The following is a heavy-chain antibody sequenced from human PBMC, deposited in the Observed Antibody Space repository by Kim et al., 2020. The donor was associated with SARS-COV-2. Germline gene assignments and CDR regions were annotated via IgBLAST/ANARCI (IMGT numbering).Heavy chain of an antibody. J-gene: IGHJ4*02. CDR3: ARGYKSTVGY. V-gene: IGHV3-21*01. CDR1: GFTFGTYS. CDR2: ISSRSGYI. Sequence: GGSLRLSCAASGFTFGTYSMNWVRQAPGKGLEWVSSISSRSGYIYYADSVKGRFTIPGDSAKNSLYLQMNSLRAEDTAVYYCARGYKSTVGYWGQGTLVT. D-gene: IGHD1-20*01.